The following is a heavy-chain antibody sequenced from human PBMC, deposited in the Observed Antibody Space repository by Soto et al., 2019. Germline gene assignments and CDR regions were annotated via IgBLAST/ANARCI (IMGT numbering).Heavy chain of an antibody. V-gene: IGHV1-69*13. CDR3: AREWGMVRGVILAGYGMDV. CDR2: IIPIFGTA. J-gene: IGHJ6*02. CDR1: GGTFSSYA. D-gene: IGHD3-10*01. Sequence: GASVKFSCKASGGTFSSYAISWVRQAHGQGLEWMGGIIPIFGTANYAQKFQGRVTITADESTSTAYMELSSLRSEDTAVYYCAREWGMVRGVILAGYGMDVWGQGTTVTVSS.